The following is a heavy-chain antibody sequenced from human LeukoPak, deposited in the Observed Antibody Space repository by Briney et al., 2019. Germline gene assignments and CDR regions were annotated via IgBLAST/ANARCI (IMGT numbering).Heavy chain of an antibody. CDR2: ISGSGGST. V-gene: IGHV3-23*01. Sequence: GGSLRLSCAASGFTFSSYAMSWVRQAPGKGLEWVSAISGSGGSTYYADSVKGRFTISRDNSKNTLYLQMNSLRAEDTAVYYCARGTRHCSGGSCLLGYWGQGTLVTVSS. CDR3: ARGTRHCSGGSCLLGY. J-gene: IGHJ4*02. CDR1: GFTFSSYA. D-gene: IGHD2-15*01.